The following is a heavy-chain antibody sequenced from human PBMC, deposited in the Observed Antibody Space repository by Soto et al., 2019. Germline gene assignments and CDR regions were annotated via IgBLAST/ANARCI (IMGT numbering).Heavy chain of an antibody. CDR3: ARGLHCTSANCPEGGWFDP. V-gene: IGHV1-2*02. D-gene: IGHD2-2*01. CDR2: ISPNSGGA. Sequence: ASVKVSCKASGYTFTSYGISWVRQAPGQGLEWMGWISPNSGGAHYAQNFQGRITMTRDTSVSTAYMELNSLRSDDTAVYFCARGLHCTSANCPEGGWFDPWGQGTLVTVSS. J-gene: IGHJ5*02. CDR1: GYTFTSYG.